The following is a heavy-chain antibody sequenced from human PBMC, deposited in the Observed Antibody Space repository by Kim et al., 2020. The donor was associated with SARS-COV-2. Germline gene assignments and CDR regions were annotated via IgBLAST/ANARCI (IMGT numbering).Heavy chain of an antibody. D-gene: IGHD5-18*01. CDR1: GDSISRSNW. CDR2: IYHSGST. V-gene: IGHV4-4*02. J-gene: IGHJ3*02. Sequence: SETLSLTCTVFGDSISRSNWWSWVRQPPGKGREWVGEIYHSGSTNYNPSLKSRVTISVDKSKNQFSVKLSSVTAADTAVYYCVRVGYSYGLDVFDMWGQGTMLPVSS. CDR3: VRVGYSYGLDVFDM.